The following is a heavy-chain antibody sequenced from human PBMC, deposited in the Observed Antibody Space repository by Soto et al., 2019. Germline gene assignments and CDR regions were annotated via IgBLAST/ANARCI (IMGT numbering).Heavy chain of an antibody. D-gene: IGHD3-22*01. V-gene: IGHV4-39*01. CDR3: ARHGMDYYDSSGYYYSPYYFDY. J-gene: IGHJ4*02. CDR2: IYYDGST. Sequence: SETLSLTCTVSGASISSNTYYWAWIRRPPGKGLECIGSIYYDGSTYYNPSLKSRVTISVDTSKNQFSLKLSSVTAADTAVYYCARHGMDYYDSSGYYYSPYYFDYWGQGTLVTVSS. CDR1: GASISSNTYY.